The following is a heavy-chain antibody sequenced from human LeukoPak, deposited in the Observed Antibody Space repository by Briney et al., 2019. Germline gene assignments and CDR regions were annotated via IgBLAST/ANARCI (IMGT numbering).Heavy chain of an antibody. CDR2: ISGSGGST. D-gene: IGHD3-9*01. J-gene: IGHJ4*02. CDR1: GFTFSSYA. Sequence: GGSLRLSCAASGFTFSSYAMSWVRQAPGKGLEWVSAISGSGGSTYYADSVKGLFTISRDNPKNTLYLQMNSLRAEDTAVYYCAKSLARGDYDILSNPFDYWGQGTLVTVSS. V-gene: IGHV3-23*01. CDR3: AKSLARGDYDILSNPFDY.